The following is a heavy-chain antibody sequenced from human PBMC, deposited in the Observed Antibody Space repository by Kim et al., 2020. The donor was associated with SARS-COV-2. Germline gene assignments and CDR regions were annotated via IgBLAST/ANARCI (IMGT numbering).Heavy chain of an antibody. CDR2: INTNTGNP. D-gene: IGHD3-10*01. V-gene: IGHV7-4-1*02. J-gene: IGHJ6*03. CDR1: GYTFTSYA. Sequence: ASVKVSCKASGYTFTSYAMNWVRQAPGQGLEWMGWINTNTGNPTYAQGFTGRFVFSLDTSVSTAYLQISSLKAEDTAVYYCARDGLLWFGKLYYYYYMDVWGKGTTVTVSS. CDR3: ARDGLLWFGKLYYYYYMDV.